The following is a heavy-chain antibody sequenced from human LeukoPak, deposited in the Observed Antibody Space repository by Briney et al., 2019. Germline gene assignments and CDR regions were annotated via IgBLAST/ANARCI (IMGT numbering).Heavy chain of an antibody. D-gene: IGHD3-16*01. CDR3: GRDYEERTTDY. J-gene: IGHJ4*02. CDR2: ISFDGTIK. CDR1: GFTFSSYG. Sequence: GGSLRLSCAGSGFTFSSYGIHWVRQAPGKGLEWVAVISFDGTIKYYADFVKGRFTSSRDNSKNTLYLQMNSLRVEDTAVYYCGRDYEERTTDYWGQGTLVTVSS. V-gene: IGHV3-30*03.